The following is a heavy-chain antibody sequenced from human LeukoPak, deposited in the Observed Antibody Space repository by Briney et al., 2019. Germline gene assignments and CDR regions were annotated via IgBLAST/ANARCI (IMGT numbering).Heavy chain of an antibody. Sequence: SETLSLTCAVYGGSFSGYYWGWIRQPPGKGLEWIGEINHSGSTNYNPSLKSRVTISVDTSKNQFSLKLSSVTAADTAVYYCARVFGYCTNGVCYIRRRYFDYWGQGTLVTVSS. CDR2: INHSGST. CDR1: GGSFSGYY. J-gene: IGHJ4*02. CDR3: ARVFGYCTNGVCYIRRRYFDY. D-gene: IGHD2-8*01. V-gene: IGHV4-34*01.